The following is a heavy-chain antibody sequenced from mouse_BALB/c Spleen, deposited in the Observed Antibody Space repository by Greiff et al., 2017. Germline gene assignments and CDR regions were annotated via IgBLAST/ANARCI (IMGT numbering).Heavy chain of an antibody. J-gene: IGHJ2*01. CDR1: GYTFTSYY. CDR3: ARGYLDY. Sequence: QVQLKQSGPELVKPGASVRISCKASGYTFTSYYIHWVKQRPGQGLEWIGWIYPGNVNTKYNEKFKGKATLTADKSSSTAYMQLSSLTSEDSAVYFCARGYLDYWGQGTTLTVSS. V-gene: IGHV1S56*01. CDR2: IYPGNVNT.